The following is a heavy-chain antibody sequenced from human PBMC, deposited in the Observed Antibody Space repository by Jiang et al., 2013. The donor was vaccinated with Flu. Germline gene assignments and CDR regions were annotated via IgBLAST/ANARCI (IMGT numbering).Heavy chain of an antibody. D-gene: IGHD3-10*01. Sequence: GSGLVKPSETLSLTCTVSGGSISSYYWSWIRQPPGKGLEWIGYIYYSGSTNYNPSLKSRVTISVDTSKNQFSLKLSSVTAADTAVYYCARPRGDYYGSGSNDAFDIWGQGTMVTVSS. CDR2: IYYSGST. CDR3: ARPRGDYYGSGSNDAFDI. J-gene: IGHJ3*02. V-gene: IGHV4-59*01. CDR1: GGSISSYY.